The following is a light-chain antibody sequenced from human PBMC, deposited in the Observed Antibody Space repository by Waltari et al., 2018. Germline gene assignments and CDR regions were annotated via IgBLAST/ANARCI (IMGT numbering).Light chain of an antibody. CDR2: HSS. V-gene: IGKV3-20*01. CDR1: QGVGKD. J-gene: IGKJ1*01. CDR3: QKYDFLPAT. Sequence: EIVLTQSPGTLSLSQGERATLSCRASQGVGKDLAWYQQKPGQAPRPLLYHSSIRATGIPDRFSGSGYGTDFSLTISRLEPEDFAVYYCQKYDFLPATFGQGTTVEIK.